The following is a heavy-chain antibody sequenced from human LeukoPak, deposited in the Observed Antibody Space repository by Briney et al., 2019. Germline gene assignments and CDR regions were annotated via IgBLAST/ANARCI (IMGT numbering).Heavy chain of an antibody. CDR1: GDSVSSNSAA. J-gene: IGHJ6*02. CDR3: ARESPDYDILTDYGYYYYGMDV. CDR2: TYYRSKWYN. V-gene: IGHV6-1*01. D-gene: IGHD3-9*01. Sequence: SQTLSLTCAISGDSVSSNSAAWNWIRQSPSRGLEWLGRTYYRSKWYNDYAVSVKSRITINPDTSKNQFSLQLNSVTPEDTAVYYCARESPDYDILTDYGYYYYGMDVWGQGTTVTVSS.